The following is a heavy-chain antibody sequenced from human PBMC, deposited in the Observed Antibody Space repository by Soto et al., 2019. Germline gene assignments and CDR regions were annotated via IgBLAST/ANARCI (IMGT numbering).Heavy chain of an antibody. V-gene: IGHV3-53*01. CDR2: IYSGGST. CDR1: GFTVSSNY. J-gene: IGHJ4*02. D-gene: IGHD6-13*01. CDR3: AREGPGLYSSSWYKVY. Sequence: GGSLRLSCAASGFTVSSNYMSWVRQAPGKGLEWVSVIYSGGSTYYADSVKGRFTISRDNSKNTLYLQMNSLRAEDTAVYYCAREGPGLYSSSWYKVYWGQGTLVTVSS.